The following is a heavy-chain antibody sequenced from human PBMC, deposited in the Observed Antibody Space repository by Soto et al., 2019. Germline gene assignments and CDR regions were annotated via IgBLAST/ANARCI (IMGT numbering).Heavy chain of an antibody. CDR1: VYSFTSYW. CDR3: ARGAVAGRSTNWFDP. V-gene: IGHV5-51*01. D-gene: IGHD6-19*01. Sequence: GESLKISCKGSVYSFTSYWIGWVRQMPGKGLEWMGIIYPGDSDTRYSPSFQGQVTISADKSISTAYLQWSSLKASDTAMYYCARGAVAGRSTNWFDPWGQGTLVTVSS. CDR2: IYPGDSDT. J-gene: IGHJ5*02.